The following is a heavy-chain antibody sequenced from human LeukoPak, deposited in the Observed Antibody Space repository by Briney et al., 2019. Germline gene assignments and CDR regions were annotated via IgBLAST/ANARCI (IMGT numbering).Heavy chain of an antibody. CDR2: IIPILGIA. V-gene: IGHV1-69*04. CDR1: GGTFSSYA. D-gene: IGHD3-10*01. CDR3: ARIRSGSSKSYDY. J-gene: IGHJ4*02. Sequence: SVKVSCKASGGTFSSYAISWVRQAPGQGLEWMGRIIPILGIANYAQKFQGRVTITADKSTNTAYMELSSLRSEDTAVYYCARIRSGSSKSYDYWGQGTLVTVSS.